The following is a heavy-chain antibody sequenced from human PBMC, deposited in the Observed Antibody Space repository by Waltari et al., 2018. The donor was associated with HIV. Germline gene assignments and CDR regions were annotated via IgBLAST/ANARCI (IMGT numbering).Heavy chain of an antibody. J-gene: IGHJ4*02. V-gene: IGHV3-30*18. CDR2: ISYDGSNK. CDR3: AKDKGGVTYIFDY. D-gene: IGHD1-1*01. CDR1: GFSFSTYG. Sequence: QVQLVESGGGVVQPGRSLSHSCAASGFSFSTYGVHWVWQAPGKGLEWVAVISYDGSNKYYADSVKGRFTISRDNSKNTLYLQMNSLRAEDTAVYYCAKDKGGVTYIFDYWGQGTLVTVSS.